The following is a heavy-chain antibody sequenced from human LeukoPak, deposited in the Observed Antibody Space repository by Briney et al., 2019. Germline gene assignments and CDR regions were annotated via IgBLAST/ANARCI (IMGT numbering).Heavy chain of an antibody. J-gene: IGHJ6*03. CDR2: IDWDDDK. D-gene: IGHD1-26*01. CDR1: GFSLSTSGMR. V-gene: IGHV2-70*04. Sequence: SGPALVKPTQTLTLTCTFSGFSLSTSGMRVSWIRQPPGKALEWLARIDWDDDKFYSTSLKTRLPISKDTSKNQVVLTMTHMDPVDTATYYCARELRLFYYSYMDVWAEGPRSPSP. CDR3: ARELRLFYYSYMDV.